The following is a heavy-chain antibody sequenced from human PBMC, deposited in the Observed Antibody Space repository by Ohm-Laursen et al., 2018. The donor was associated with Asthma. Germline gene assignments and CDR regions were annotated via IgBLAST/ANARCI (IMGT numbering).Heavy chain of an antibody. J-gene: IGHJ6*02. CDR3: ARETATGSQNIHYYDLDV. CDR1: GFTFSSYA. Sequence: GSLRLSCAALGFTFSSYAMSWVRQAPGKGLECVSAIIGSGADTYYADSVKGRFTISRDNSKNTLYLQMNTLRAEDTAVYYCARETATGSQNIHYYDLDVWGQGTTVIVSS. D-gene: IGHD2-15*01. V-gene: IGHV3-23*01. CDR2: IIGSGADT.